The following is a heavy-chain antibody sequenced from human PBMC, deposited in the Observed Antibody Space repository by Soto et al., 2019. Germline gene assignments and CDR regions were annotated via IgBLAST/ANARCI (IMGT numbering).Heavy chain of an antibody. J-gene: IGHJ4*02. D-gene: IGHD6-13*01. CDR2: IDWDDDK. CDR1: GFSLSTSGMC. V-gene: IGHV2-70*11. Sequence: GSGPTLVNPTQTLTLTCTFSGFSLSTSGMCVSWIRQPPGKALEWLARIDWDDDKYYITSLKTRHTISKDTSKNQVVLTMTNMDPVDTATYYCARTAYSSSGYYFDYWGQGTLVTVSS. CDR3: ARTAYSSSGYYFDY.